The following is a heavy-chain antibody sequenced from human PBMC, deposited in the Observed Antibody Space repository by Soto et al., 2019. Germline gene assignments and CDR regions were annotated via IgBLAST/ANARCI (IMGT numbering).Heavy chain of an antibody. CDR3: ARVAAAAGGNYYGMDV. D-gene: IGHD6-13*01. J-gene: IGHJ6*02. CDR1: GGTFSSYA. V-gene: IGHV1-69*06. CDR2: IIPIFGTA. Sequence: ASVKVSCKXSGGTFSSYAISWVRQAPGQGLEWMGGIIPIFGTANYAQKFQGRVTITADKSTSTAYMELSSLRSEDTAVYYCARVAAAAGGNYYGMDVWGQGTTVTVSS.